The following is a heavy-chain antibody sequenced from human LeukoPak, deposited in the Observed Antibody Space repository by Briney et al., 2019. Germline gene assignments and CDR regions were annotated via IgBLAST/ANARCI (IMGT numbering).Heavy chain of an antibody. D-gene: IGHD5-18*01. V-gene: IGHV3-23*01. CDR3: EKDLTAMTNFDS. J-gene: IGHJ4*02. CDR1: GFIFTNYA. CDR2: ITGNGVAA. Sequence: PGGSLRLSCAASGFIFTNYAMSWVRQAPGKGLEWVSTITGNGVAAYYADSVKGRFTISRDNSRNTLYLQMSSLRADDTAAYYCEKDLTAMTNFDSWGQGTLVTVSS.